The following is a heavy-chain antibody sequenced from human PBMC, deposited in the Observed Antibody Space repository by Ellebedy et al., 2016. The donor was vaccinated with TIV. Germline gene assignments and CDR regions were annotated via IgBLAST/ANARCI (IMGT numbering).Heavy chain of an antibody. J-gene: IGHJ4*02. Sequence: GESLKISCAASGFTFSRYAMSWVRQAPGKGLEWVSTISNTGSRTYYADSVEGRFIISRDNSKKTLYLQMNSLRAEDTAVYYCARDIGYPSGDFDYWGQGTLVTVSS. CDR1: GFTFSRYA. V-gene: IGHV3-23*01. D-gene: IGHD1-26*01. CDR3: ARDIGYPSGDFDY. CDR2: ISNTGSRT.